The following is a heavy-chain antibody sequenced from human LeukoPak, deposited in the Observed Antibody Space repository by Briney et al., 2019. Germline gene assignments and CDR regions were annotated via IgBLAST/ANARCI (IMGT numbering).Heavy chain of an antibody. D-gene: IGHD1-26*01. CDR1: GFTFSDYG. Sequence: GGSLRLSCAASGFTFSDYGMHWVRQAPGKGLEWVTFIRYDGNNKYYADSVRGRFTISRDNFKNTLYLQMNSLRPEDTAVYHCAKEYSGSFEYWGQGTLVTVSS. CDR3: AKEYSGSFEY. V-gene: IGHV3-30*02. CDR2: IRYDGNNK. J-gene: IGHJ4*02.